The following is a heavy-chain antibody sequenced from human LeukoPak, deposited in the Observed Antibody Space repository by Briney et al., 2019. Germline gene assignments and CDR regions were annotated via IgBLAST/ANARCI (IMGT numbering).Heavy chain of an antibody. CDR3: AREAVSAFDI. CDR2: ISSSSSYI. Sequence: GGSLRLSCAASGFTFSSYSMNWVRQAPGKGLEWASSISSSSSYIYYADSVKGRFTISRDNAKNSLYLQMNSLRAEDTAVYYCAREAVSAFDIWGQGTMVTVSS. J-gene: IGHJ3*02. CDR1: GFTFSSYS. D-gene: IGHD3-16*02. V-gene: IGHV3-21*01.